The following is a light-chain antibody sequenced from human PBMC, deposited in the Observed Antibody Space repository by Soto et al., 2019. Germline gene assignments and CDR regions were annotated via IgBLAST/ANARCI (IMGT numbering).Light chain of an antibody. CDR2: DVS. Sequence: QSVLTQPASVSGSPGQSITISCTGASSDVGGYNYVSWYQQHPGKALTLMIYDVSNRPSGVSNRFSGSKSGNTASLPISGFQVEDVADFSCSSYTTSSPCVFETGTKVTVL. V-gene: IGLV2-14*01. CDR1: SSDVGGYNY. CDR3: SSYTTSSPCV. J-gene: IGLJ1*01.